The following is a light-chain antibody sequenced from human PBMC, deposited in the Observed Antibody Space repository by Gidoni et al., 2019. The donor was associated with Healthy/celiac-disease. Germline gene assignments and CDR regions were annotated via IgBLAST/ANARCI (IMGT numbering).Light chain of an antibody. CDR3: MQALQTPYT. CDR2: LGS. CDR1: QSLLHSNGYNY. V-gene: IGKV2-28*01. J-gene: IGKJ2*01. Sequence: DIVMSPSPLSMPVTPGEPASISCRSSQSLLHSNGYNYLDWYLQRPGQSPQLRIYLGSNRASGVPDRFSGSGSGTDFTLKISRVEAEDVGVYYCMQALQTPYTFGQGTKLEIK.